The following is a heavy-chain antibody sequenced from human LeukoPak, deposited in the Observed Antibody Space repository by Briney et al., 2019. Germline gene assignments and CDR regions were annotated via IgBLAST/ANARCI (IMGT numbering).Heavy chain of an antibody. V-gene: IGHV3-66*04. CDR1: GFAVSSNY. Sequence: GGSLRLSCAASGFAVSSNYMSWVRQAPGKGLEWVSIIYSGGSTYYADSVKGRFTISRDNSKNTLYLQMNSLRAEDTAVYYCARHRGYCSSTSCYPYYFDYWGQGTLVTVSS. CDR2: IYSGGST. D-gene: IGHD2-2*01. J-gene: IGHJ4*02. CDR3: ARHRGYCSSTSCYPYYFDY.